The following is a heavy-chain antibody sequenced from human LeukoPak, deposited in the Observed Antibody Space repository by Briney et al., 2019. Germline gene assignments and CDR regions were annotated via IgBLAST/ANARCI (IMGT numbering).Heavy chain of an antibody. V-gene: IGHV1-2*02. CDR3: ARDLWTNGVCYDY. CDR1: GYTFTVYY. D-gene: IGHD2-8*01. CDR2: INPNSGGT. Sequence: ASVKVSCKAYGYTFTVYYMRWVRQAPGQGLEWMGWINPNSGGTNYAQKFRGRVTMTRDTSISTAYMELSRLRSDDTAVYYCARDLWTNGVCYDYWGQGTLVTVSS. J-gene: IGHJ4*02.